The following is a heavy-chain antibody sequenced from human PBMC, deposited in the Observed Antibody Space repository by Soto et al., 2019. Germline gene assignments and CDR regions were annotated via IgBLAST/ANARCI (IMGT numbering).Heavy chain of an antibody. V-gene: IGHV3-30-3*01. CDR3: ASQNGRVPQYYYYGMDG. Sequence: SEGSLRLSCAASGFTFSSYAMHWGRQAPGKGLEWVAVISYDGSNKYYADSAKGRFTISRDNSKNTLYLQINSLRAEDTAVYYFASQNGRVPQYYYYGMDGRHQGTTVSV. D-gene: IGHD1-1*01. CDR2: ISYDGSNK. CDR1: GFTFSSYA. J-gene: IGHJ6*02.